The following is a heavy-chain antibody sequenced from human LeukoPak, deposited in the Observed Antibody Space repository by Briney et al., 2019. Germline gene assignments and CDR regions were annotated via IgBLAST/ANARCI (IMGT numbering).Heavy chain of an antibody. CDR3: ARQRLMTYYYDSSAEGNWFDP. D-gene: IGHD3-22*01. J-gene: IGHJ5*02. V-gene: IGHV4-38-2*02. CDR1: GYSISSGYY. CDR2: IYHSGST. Sequence: SETLSLTCTVSGYSISSGYYWGWIRQPPGKGLEWIGSIYHSGSTYYNPSLKSRVTISVDTSKNQFSLKLSSVTAADTAVYYCARQRLMTYYYDSSAEGNWFDPWGQGTLVTVSS.